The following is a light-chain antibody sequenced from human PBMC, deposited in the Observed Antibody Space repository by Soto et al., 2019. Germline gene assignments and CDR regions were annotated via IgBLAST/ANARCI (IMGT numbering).Light chain of an antibody. CDR2: DAS. Sequence: MTQSPATLPVSPGERATLSCSASQSVGSNLAWFQQKPGQAPRLLIYDASTRATGIPARFSGSGSGTEFTLTISSLQPEDSAVYFCHQYDYLITFGQGTRLEIK. CDR3: HQYDYLIT. J-gene: IGKJ5*01. CDR1: QSVGSN. V-gene: IGKV3-15*01.